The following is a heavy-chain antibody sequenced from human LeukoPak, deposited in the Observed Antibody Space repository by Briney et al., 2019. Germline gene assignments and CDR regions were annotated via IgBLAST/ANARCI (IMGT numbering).Heavy chain of an antibody. D-gene: IGHD5-18*01. CDR2: ISSSGSTI. J-gene: IGHJ2*01. CDR1: GFTFSDYY. V-gene: IGHV3-11*01. CDR3: AKEGYSYGYDWYFDL. Sequence: PGGSLRLSCAASGFTFSDYYMNWIRQAPGKGLEWVSYISSSGSTIYYADSVKGRFTISRDNAKNSLYLQMNSLRAEDTAVYYCAKEGYSYGYDWYFDLWGRGTLVTVSS.